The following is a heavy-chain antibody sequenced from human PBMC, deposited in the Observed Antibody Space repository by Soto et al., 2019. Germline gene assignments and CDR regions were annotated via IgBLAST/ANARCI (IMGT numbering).Heavy chain of an antibody. Sequence: QVQLQESGPGLVKPAGTLSLTCAVSGGSINSSNWWTWVRQPPGQGLEWIGEIYHSGSTNYNPSLKSRVTISIVTSKNQVSLRLASVTAADTAVYYCAAYYGSGSYYLDWFDPWGQGTLVTVSS. CDR1: GGSINSSNW. CDR3: AAYYGSGSYYLDWFDP. V-gene: IGHV4-4*02. D-gene: IGHD3-10*01. J-gene: IGHJ5*02. CDR2: IYHSGST.